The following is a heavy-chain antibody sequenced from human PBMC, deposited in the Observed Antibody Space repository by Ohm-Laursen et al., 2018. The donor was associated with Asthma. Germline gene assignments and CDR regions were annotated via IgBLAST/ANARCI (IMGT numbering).Heavy chain of an antibody. CDR1: GYTFSRYS. J-gene: IGHJ4*02. CDR2: ISGSGGTT. Sequence: SLRLSCAASGYTFSRYSIHWVRQIPGKGLEWVSGISGSGGTTYYAGSVKGRFTISRDNSKNTLFLQMNSLRAEDTAVYYCAKDGYKYDSAGRYYFDYWGQGTLVTVSS. V-gene: IGHV3-23*01. CDR3: AKDGYKYDSAGRYYFDY. D-gene: IGHD3-22*01.